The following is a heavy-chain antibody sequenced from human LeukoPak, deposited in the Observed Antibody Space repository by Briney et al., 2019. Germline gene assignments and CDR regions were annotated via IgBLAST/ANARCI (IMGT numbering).Heavy chain of an antibody. J-gene: IGHJ4*02. CDR1: GFTFSNHA. D-gene: IGHD3-22*01. CDR3: ARRAGDYSHPYDY. Sequence: GGSLRLSCVASGFTFSNHAMSWVRQAPGKGLEWVSFIYSGGDTYYADSVKGRFTISRDNSKNTFHLQMNSLRAEDTAVYYCARRAGDYSHPYDYWGQGTLVTVSS. V-gene: IGHV3-53*01. CDR2: IYSGGDT.